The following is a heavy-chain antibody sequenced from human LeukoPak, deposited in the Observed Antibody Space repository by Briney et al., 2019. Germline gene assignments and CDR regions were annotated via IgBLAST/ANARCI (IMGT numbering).Heavy chain of an antibody. CDR2: IYYSGST. CDR3: ARLRSITTIVGP. J-gene: IGHJ5*02. CDR1: GGSISSYY. V-gene: IGHV4-59*01. Sequence: SETLSLTCTVSGGSISSYYWSWIRQPPGKGLEWIGYIYYSGSTNYNPSLKSRVTISVDTSKNQFSLKLSSVTAADTAVYYCARLRSITTIVGPWGQGTLVTVSS. D-gene: IGHD3-22*01.